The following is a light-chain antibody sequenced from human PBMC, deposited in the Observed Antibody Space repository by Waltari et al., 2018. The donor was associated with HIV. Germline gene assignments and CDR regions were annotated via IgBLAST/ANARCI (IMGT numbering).Light chain of an antibody. CDR2: GIN. V-gene: IGLV1-40*01. CDR1: SSNIGAGYD. CDR3: QSYDSSLSV. Sequence: QSVLTQPPSVSGAPGQRVTISCTGSSSNIGAGYDVHWYQQLPGTAPKLLIYGINNRPSGVPDRFSGSKSGTSASLAITGLQAEDEGDYYCQSYDSSLSVFGGGTKLTVL. J-gene: IGLJ2*01.